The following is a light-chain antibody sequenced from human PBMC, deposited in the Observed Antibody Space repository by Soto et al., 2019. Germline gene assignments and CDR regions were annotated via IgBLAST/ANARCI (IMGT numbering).Light chain of an antibody. CDR2: GAS. J-gene: IGKJ1*01. Sequence: EIVLIQSPSTLSLSLGDRVTITCRASQSVSSRYLAWYQQKPDKAPRLLIYGASSRATGIPDRFSGSGSGTDFTLTISGLEPDDLAVYYCLQYSSSPRTFGQGTKVDIK. V-gene: IGKV3-20*01. CDR3: LQYSSSPRT. CDR1: QSVSSRY.